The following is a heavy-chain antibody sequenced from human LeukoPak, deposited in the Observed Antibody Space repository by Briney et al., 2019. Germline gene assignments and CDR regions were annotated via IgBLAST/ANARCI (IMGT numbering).Heavy chain of an antibody. CDR2: ISASGGTT. CDR1: GLTFNTYA. D-gene: IGHD3-10*01. J-gene: IGHJ4*02. Sequence: PGGSLRLSCAASGLTFNTYAITWVRQAPGKGLEWVSGISASGGTTYYADSVKGRFTISRDNSKNTLSLQMNSLRAEDTAVYYCAKDREVRGVTLMYYFDYWGQGTLVTVSS. V-gene: IGHV3-23*01. CDR3: AKDREVRGVTLMYYFDY.